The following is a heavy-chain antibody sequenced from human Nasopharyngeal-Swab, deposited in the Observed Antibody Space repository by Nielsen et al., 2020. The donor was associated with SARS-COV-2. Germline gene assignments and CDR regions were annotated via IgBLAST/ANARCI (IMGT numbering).Heavy chain of an antibody. D-gene: IGHD6-13*01. CDR1: GFIFSDYS. CDR2: ISGSGGST. CDR3: ARGGLSAAEPYYYVMDV. Sequence: GESLKISCEASGFIFSDYSMNWVSQAPGKGLEWVSAISGSGGSTYYADSVKGRFTISRDNAKNSLYLQMNSLRAEDTAVYYCARGGLSAAEPYYYVMDVWGQGTTVTVSS. J-gene: IGHJ6*02. V-gene: IGHV3-21*01.